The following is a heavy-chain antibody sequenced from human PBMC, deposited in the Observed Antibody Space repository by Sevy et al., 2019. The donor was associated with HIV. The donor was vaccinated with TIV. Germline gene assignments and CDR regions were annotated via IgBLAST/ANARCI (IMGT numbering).Heavy chain of an antibody. CDR2: ISRVGDNT. V-gene: IGHV3-23*01. CDR1: GFTVSSNY. J-gene: IGHJ4*02. CDR3: AKQPDY. Sequence: GSLRLSCAASGFTVSSNYMSWVRQAPGKGLEWVSAISRVGDNTYYADSVKGRFTISRDNSKNTLYLQMNSLRGDDTAVYYCAKQPDYWGRGTLVTVSS.